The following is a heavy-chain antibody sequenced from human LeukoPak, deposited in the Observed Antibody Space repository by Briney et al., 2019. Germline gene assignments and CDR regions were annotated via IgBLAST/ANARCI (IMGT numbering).Heavy chain of an antibody. D-gene: IGHD3-10*01. J-gene: IGHJ3*02. CDR2: LSEDGSKK. CDR3: TRGLAYSFDI. V-gene: IGHV3-7*01. CDR1: GFSFNNYW. Sequence: GGSLRLSCAASGFSFNNYWMRWGRQALGKGLEWVADLSEDGSKKNYVDSVKGRFTISRDNAKNSLYLQMNSLRAEDTAVYYCTRGLAYSFDIWGQGTMVTVSS.